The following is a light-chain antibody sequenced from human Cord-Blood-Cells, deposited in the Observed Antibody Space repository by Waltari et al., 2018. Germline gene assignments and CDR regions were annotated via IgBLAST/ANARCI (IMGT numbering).Light chain of an antibody. CDR3: QAWDSSTSYVV. Sequence: SYELTQPPSVSVSPGQTASITCSGDKLGDKYACWYQQEPGQSPVLVIYQDSKRPSGIPERFSGSNSGNTAALTISGTQAMDEADYYCQAWDSSTSYVVFGGGTKLTVL. V-gene: IGLV3-1*01. J-gene: IGLJ2*01. CDR2: QDS. CDR1: KLGDKY.